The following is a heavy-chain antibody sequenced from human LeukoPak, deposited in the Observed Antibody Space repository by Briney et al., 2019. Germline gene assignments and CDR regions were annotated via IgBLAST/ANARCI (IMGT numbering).Heavy chain of an antibody. CDR1: GDTFTGYY. V-gene: IGHV1-2*02. D-gene: IGHD3-16*01. CDR3: ATGRWGVDY. CDR2: INANSGGT. J-gene: IGHJ4*02. Sequence: ASVKVSCKASGDTFTGYYIHWVRQAPGQGLEWMGWINANSGGTSYAQKFQGRVIMTRDTSISTAYMELSRLRPDDTAVYYCATGRWGVDYWGQGTLVTVSS.